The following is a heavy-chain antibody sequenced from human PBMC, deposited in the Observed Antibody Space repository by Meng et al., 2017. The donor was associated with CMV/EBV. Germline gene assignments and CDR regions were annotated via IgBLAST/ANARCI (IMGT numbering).Heavy chain of an antibody. V-gene: IGHV1-2*02. CDR1: GYTFTGYY. CDR3: ARWGGTYRLALGYFDY. Sequence: ASVKVSCQASGYTFTGYYMHWVRQAPGQGLEWMGWINPNSGGTNYAQKFQGRVTMTRDTSISTAYMELSRLRSNDTAVYYCARWGGTYRLALGYFDYWGQGTLVTVSS. CDR2: INPNSGGT. J-gene: IGHJ4*02. D-gene: IGHD6-19*01.